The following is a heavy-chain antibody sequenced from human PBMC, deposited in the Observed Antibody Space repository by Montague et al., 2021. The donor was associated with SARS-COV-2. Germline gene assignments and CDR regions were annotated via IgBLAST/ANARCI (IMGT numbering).Heavy chain of an antibody. J-gene: IGHJ4*02. Sequence: SETRSLTCTVSGGSISPYYWNWIRQSPGKGLEWIGDIYYSGSTTXNPSLESRVTISVDTSKNQFSLRLSSVTAADTAVYYCARGIWYANWGQGILVTVSS. D-gene: IGHD6-13*01. V-gene: IGHV4-59*01. CDR3: ARGIWYAN. CDR1: GGSISPYY. CDR2: IYYSGST.